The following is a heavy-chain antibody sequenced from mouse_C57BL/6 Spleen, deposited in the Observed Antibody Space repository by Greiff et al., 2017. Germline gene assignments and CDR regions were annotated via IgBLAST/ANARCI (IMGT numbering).Heavy chain of an antibody. V-gene: IGHV1-81*01. J-gene: IGHJ3*01. Sequence: LQESGAELARPGASVKLSCKASGYTFTSYGLSWVKQRTGQGLEWIGEIYPRSSNTYYNEKFKGKATLTADKSSSTAYMELRSLTSEDSAVYFCAGEGNYKAGFAYWGQGTLVTVSA. CDR3: AGEGNYKAGFAY. D-gene: IGHD2-1*01. CDR1: GYTFTSYG. CDR2: IYPRSSNT.